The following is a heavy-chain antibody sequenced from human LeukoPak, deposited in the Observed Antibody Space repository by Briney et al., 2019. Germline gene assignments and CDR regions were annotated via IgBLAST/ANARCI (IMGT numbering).Heavy chain of an antibody. J-gene: IGHJ4*02. CDR2: TSSSDAGT. CDR3: AKESLRVVPSATFDY. D-gene: IGHD2-2*01. V-gene: IGHV3-23*01. CDR1: GFTLSTYA. Sequence: PGGSLRLAWAAAGFTLSTYAMSWVRQTPGKGLEWVAATSSSDAGTYHADSVRGRFTISKDHSQNTLYLQMHSLRAEDTAVYYCAKESLRVVPSATFDYWGQGTLVTVSS.